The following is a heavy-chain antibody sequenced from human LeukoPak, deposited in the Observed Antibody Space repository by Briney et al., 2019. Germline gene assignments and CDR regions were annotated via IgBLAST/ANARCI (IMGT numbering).Heavy chain of an antibody. CDR2: ISYSGST. V-gene: IGHV4-39*07. J-gene: IGHJ4*02. D-gene: IGHD5-18*01. CDR1: GDSISSSSYY. CDR3: ARSRGYSYGYNY. Sequence: PSETLSLTCTVSGDSISSSSYYWGWIRQPPGKGLEWIGSISYSGSTNYNPSLKSRVTISVDKSKNQFSLKLSPVTAADTAVYYCARSRGYSYGYNYWGQGTLVTVSS.